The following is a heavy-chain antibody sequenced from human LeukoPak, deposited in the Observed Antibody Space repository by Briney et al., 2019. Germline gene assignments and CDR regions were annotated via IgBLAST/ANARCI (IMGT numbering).Heavy chain of an antibody. CDR1: GGTFSSYA. J-gene: IGHJ4*02. Sequence: GASVTVSFKASGGTFSSYAISWVRQAPGQGLEWMGGIIPIFGTANYAQKFQGRVTITADESTSTAYMELSSLRSEDTAVYYCAREGGGSYFYWGQGTLVAVSS. D-gene: IGHD1-26*01. CDR3: AREGGGSYFY. V-gene: IGHV1-69*13. CDR2: IIPIFGTA.